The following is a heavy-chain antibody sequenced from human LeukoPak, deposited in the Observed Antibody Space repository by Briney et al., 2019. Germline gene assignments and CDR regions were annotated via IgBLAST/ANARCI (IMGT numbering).Heavy chain of an antibody. J-gene: IGHJ6*02. V-gene: IGHV3-48*02. CDR2: ISSSSSSTV. CDR1: GFTFSSYS. CDR3: ARVPYGGYYYYGMDV. Sequence: GGSLRLSCAASGFTFSSYSMNWVRQAPGKGLEWVSYISSSSSSTVYYADSVRGRFTISRDNAKNSLYLQMNSLRDEDTAVYYCARVPYGGYYYYGMDVWGQGTTVTVSS. D-gene: IGHD4/OR15-4a*01.